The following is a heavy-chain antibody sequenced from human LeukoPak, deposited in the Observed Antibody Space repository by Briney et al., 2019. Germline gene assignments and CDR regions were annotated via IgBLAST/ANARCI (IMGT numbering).Heavy chain of an antibody. Sequence: PSDTLSLTCTVSGGSISSSSYYWAWIRQPPGKGLEWFGSIYYSGSTYYNPSPKSRVTISVDTSKNQFSLKLSSVTAADTAVYYCARNSIYSYGNSFDYWGQGNLVTVSS. CDR3: ARNSIYSYGNSFDY. CDR2: IYYSGST. J-gene: IGHJ4*02. V-gene: IGHV4-39*01. CDR1: GGSISSSSYY. D-gene: IGHD5-18*01.